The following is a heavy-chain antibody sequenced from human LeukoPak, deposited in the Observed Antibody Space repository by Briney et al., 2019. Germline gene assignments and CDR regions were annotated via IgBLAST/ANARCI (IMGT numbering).Heavy chain of an antibody. J-gene: IGHJ4*02. CDR1: GFTFSSYG. CDR3: ANEQYQLLWLFDY. Sequence: PGGSLRLSCAASGFTFSSYGMHWVRQAPGKGLEWVAVISYDGSNKYYADSVKGRFTISRDNSKNTLYLQMNSLRAEDTAVYYCANEQYQLLWLFDYWGQGTLVTVSS. V-gene: IGHV3-30*18. CDR2: ISYDGSNK. D-gene: IGHD2-2*01.